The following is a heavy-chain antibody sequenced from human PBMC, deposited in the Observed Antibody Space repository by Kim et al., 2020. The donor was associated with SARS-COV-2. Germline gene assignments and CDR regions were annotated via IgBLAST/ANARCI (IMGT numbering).Heavy chain of an antibody. V-gene: IGHV4-39*01. Sequence: SETLSLTCTVSGGSISSSSYYWGWIRQPPGKGLEWIGSIYYSGSTYYNPSLKSRVTISVDTSKNQFSLKLSSVTAADTAVYYCARRSREAVFDPWGQGTLVTVSS. CDR2: IYYSGST. CDR1: GGSISSSSYY. D-gene: IGHD2-15*01. CDR3: ARRSREAVFDP. J-gene: IGHJ5*02.